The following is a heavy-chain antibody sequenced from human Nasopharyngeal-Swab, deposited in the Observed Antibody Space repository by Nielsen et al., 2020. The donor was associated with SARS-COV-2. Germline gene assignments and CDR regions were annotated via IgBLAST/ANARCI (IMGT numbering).Heavy chain of an antibody. CDR1: GFTFRSYA. CDR3: ARSYNPGGFGWLLSND. V-gene: IGHV3-30*04. D-gene: IGHD3-9*01. CDR2: ISYGGGDE. Sequence: GESLKISYAASGFTFRSYAISWVRQAPGKGLEWVSVISYGGGDEHYADSVKGRFTISRDNSKNTLYLQMNSLTVDDTAVYYCARSYNPGGFGWLLSNDWGQGTLVTVSS. J-gene: IGHJ4*02.